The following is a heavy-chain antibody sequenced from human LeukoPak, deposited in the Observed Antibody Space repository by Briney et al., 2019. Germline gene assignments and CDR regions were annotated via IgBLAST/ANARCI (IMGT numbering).Heavy chain of an antibody. Sequence: SETLSLTCTVSGGSISSYYWSWIRQPPGKGLEWIGYIYYSGSTNYNPSLKSRVTISVDTSKNQFSLKLSSVTAADTAVYYCARLATLDSYGDADAFDIWGQGTMVTVSS. CDR2: IYYSGST. D-gene: IGHD5-18*01. CDR1: GGSISSYY. J-gene: IGHJ3*02. CDR3: ARLATLDSYGDADAFDI. V-gene: IGHV4-59*01.